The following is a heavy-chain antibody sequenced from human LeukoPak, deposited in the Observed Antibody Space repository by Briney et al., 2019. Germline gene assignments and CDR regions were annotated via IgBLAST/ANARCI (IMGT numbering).Heavy chain of an antibody. J-gene: IGHJ4*02. Sequence: ASVKVSCTASGYTFTSYGISWVRQAPGQGLEWMGWISAYNGNTNYAQKLQGRVTMTRDTSISTAYMELSRLRSDDTAVYYCARNGAEEVDSVGYWGQGTLVTVSS. CDR2: ISAYNGNT. CDR3: ARNGAEEVDSVGY. D-gene: IGHD4-17*01. V-gene: IGHV1-18*01. CDR1: GYTFTSYG.